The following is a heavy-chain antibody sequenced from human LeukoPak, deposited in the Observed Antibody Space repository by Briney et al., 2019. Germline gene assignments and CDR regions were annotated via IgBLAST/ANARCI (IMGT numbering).Heavy chain of an antibody. Sequence: ASVKVSCKVSGYTLTELSMHWVRQAPGKGLEWMGGFDPEDGETIYAQKFQGRVTMTEDTSTDTAYMELSSLRSEDTAVYYCARENDFWSGYYKSPAEYFQHWGQGTLVTVSS. CDR3: ARENDFWSGYYKSPAEYFQH. D-gene: IGHD3-3*01. CDR1: GYTLTELS. V-gene: IGHV1-24*01. CDR2: FDPEDGET. J-gene: IGHJ1*01.